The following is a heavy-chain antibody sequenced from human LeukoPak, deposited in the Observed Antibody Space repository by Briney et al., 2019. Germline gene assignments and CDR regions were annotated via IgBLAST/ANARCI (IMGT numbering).Heavy chain of an antibody. V-gene: IGHV1-2*02. CDR2: INPNSGGT. CDR1: AYTFNDYY. J-gene: IGHJ4*02. CDR3: ARALGSGYPHFDY. Sequence: ASVKVSCKASAYTFNDYYIHWVRQAPGQGLEWMAWINPNSGGTNYAQIFQDRVTMTRDTSISTAYMELSGLRSDDTAVYYCARALGSGYPHFDYWGQGTLVTVSS. D-gene: IGHD3-22*01.